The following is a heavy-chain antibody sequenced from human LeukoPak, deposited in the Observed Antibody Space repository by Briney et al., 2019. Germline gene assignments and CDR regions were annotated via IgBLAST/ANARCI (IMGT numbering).Heavy chain of an antibody. CDR2: ISYDGSNK. CDR3: AREPDYGDYALDY. J-gene: IGHJ4*02. Sequence: GGSLRLSCAASGFTFSSYDMHWVRQAPGKGLEWVAFISYDGSNKYYADSVKGRFTISRDNAKNSLYLQMNSLRAEDTAVYYCAREPDYGDYALDYWGQGTLVTVSS. CDR1: GFTFSSYD. V-gene: IGHV3-30*03. D-gene: IGHD4-17*01.